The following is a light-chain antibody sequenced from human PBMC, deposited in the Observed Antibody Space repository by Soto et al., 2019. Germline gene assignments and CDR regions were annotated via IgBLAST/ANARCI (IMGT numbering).Light chain of an antibody. J-gene: IGKJ4*01. CDR3: QQRLDWPLT. CDR1: QRLSIN. Sequence: IVLTQSPATLSLSPGARATLSCRASQRLSINLARYQHKPGQAPRLLIYDASNRAAGIPARFSGSGSGTDFTLTISSLEPEDFAVYYCQQRLDWPLTFGGGTKVEFK. CDR2: DAS. V-gene: IGKV3-11*01.